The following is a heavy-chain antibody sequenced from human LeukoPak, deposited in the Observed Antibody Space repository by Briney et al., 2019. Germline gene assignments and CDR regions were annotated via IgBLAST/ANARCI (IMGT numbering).Heavy chain of an antibody. CDR3: AKASLRITIFGVPTDY. CDR2: ISGSGGST. Sequence: GGSLRLSCAASGFTFDDYGMSWVRQAPGKGLEWVSAISGSGGSTYYADSVKGRFTISRDNSKNTLYLQMNSLRAEDTAVYYCAKASLRITIFGVPTDYWGQGTLVTVSS. V-gene: IGHV3-23*01. CDR1: GFTFDDYG. D-gene: IGHD3-3*01. J-gene: IGHJ4*02.